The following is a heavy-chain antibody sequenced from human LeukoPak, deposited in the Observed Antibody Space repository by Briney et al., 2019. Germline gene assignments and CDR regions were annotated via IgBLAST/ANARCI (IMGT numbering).Heavy chain of an antibody. Sequence: ASVKVSCKASGYTFTSYDINWVRQAPGQGLEWMGWINPNSGGTNYAQKFQGRVTMTRDTSISTAYMELSRLRSDDTAVYYCARRHGGYDSSLDYWGQGTLVTVSS. V-gene: IGHV1-2*02. CDR2: INPNSGGT. D-gene: IGHD5-12*01. CDR3: ARRHGGYDSSLDY. CDR1: GYTFTSYD. J-gene: IGHJ4*02.